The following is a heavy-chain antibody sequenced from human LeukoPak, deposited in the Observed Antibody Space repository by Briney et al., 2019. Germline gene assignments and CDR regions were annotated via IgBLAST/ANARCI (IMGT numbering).Heavy chain of an antibody. CDR1: GFTFSSAR. CDR2: IKSKSDGGTT. CDR3: STSKEGYCSSSSCYTDY. Sequence: PGGSLRLSCAASGFTFSSARMSWVRQAPGKGLEWVGHIKSKSDGGTTDYAAPVKSRFTISRDDSKNTLYLQMNSLKTEDTAVYYCSTSKEGYCSSSSCYTDYWGQGTLVTVSS. V-gene: IGHV3-15*01. J-gene: IGHJ4*02. D-gene: IGHD2-2*02.